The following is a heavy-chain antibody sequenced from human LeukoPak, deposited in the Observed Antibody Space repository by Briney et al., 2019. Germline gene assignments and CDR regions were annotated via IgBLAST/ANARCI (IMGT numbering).Heavy chain of an antibody. CDR1: GFTFSSSG. D-gene: IGHD3-22*01. CDR2: IWYDGSNK. CDR3: ARDDPYYYDSSGYYGMDV. Sequence: PGGSLRLSCAASGFTFSSSGMHWIRQAPDKGLEWVAVIWYDGSNKYYADSVKGRFTVSRDNSENTLYLQMNSLRADDTAVYYCARDDPYYYDSSGYYGMDVWGQGTTVTVSS. J-gene: IGHJ6*02. V-gene: IGHV3-33*01.